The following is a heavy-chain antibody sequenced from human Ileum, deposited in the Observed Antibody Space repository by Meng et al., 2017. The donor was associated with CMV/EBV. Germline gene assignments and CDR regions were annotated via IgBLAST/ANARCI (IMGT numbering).Heavy chain of an antibody. D-gene: IGHD6-19*01. J-gene: IGHJ4*02. CDR1: GFRFSDSA. CDR3: SNSGLGY. CDR2: IRSKAHGYAT. V-gene: IGHV3-73*01. Sequence: GESLKISCAASGFRFSDSAMHWVRQASGKGLEWVGRIRSKAHGYATEYAASVRGRFTFFREDSKNTTYLQMNRLRTEDTAVYFGSNSGLGYWGQGTQVTVSS.